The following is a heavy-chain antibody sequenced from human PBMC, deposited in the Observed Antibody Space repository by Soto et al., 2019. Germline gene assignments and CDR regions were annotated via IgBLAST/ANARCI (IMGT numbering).Heavy chain of an antibody. CDR2: INHSGRV. CDR1: GGSFSGHS. Sequence: SETLSLTCAVYGGSFSGHSWTWIRQSPGKGLEWIGDINHSGRVSYSPSLKSRVTISLDTSKNQFSLTPSVVTAADTAMYYCSTRAYDTNGYYRFDPWGQGTLVTVSS. D-gene: IGHD3-22*01. J-gene: IGHJ5*01. V-gene: IGHV4-34*01. CDR3: STRAYDTNGYYRFDP.